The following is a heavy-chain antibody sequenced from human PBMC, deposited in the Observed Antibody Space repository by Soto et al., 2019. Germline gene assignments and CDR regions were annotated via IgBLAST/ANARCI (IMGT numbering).Heavy chain of an antibody. J-gene: IGHJ3*02. D-gene: IGHD3-10*01. CDR1: GDTFTSHW. CDR3: VRPQAKELGTIRGVFDI. CDR2: IYPADSDT. V-gene: IGHV5-51*01. Sequence: GESLKISCKGSGDTFTSHWIAWVRQMPGKGLELMGLIYPADSDTRYSPSFEGQVTISVDKSISTAYLQWSSLKASDTAMYYCVRPQAKELGTIRGVFDIWGQGTKVTVSS.